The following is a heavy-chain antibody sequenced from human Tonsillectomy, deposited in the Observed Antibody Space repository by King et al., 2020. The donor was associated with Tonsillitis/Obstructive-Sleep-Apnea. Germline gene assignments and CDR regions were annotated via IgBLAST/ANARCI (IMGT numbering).Heavy chain of an antibody. CDR3: ARDSYDSRGYFNWFDP. Sequence: QLVQSGGGLIQPGGSLRLSCAASGFTVSSNYMSWVRQAPGKGLEWVSVIYSGGSTYYADSVKGRFTISRDNSKNTLYLQMNSLRAEDTAVYYCARDSYDSRGYFNWFDPWGQGTLVTVSS. CDR1: GFTVSSNY. D-gene: IGHD3-22*01. CDR2: IYSGGST. J-gene: IGHJ5*02. V-gene: IGHV3-53*01.